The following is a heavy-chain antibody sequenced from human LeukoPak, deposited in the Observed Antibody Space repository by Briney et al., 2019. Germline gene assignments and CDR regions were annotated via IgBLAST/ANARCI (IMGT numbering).Heavy chain of an antibody. CDR3: ARVGLTMIVSYYFDY. V-gene: IGHV3-66*01. D-gene: IGHD3-22*01. J-gene: IGHJ4*02. CDR1: GFTVSSNY. CDR2: IYNGGTT. Sequence: PGGSLRLSCAASGFTVSSNYMSWVRQAPGKGLEWVSVIYNGGTTYYADSVKGRFTISRDNSKNTLYLQMNSLRAEDTAVYYCARVGLTMIVSYYFDYWGQGTLVTVSP.